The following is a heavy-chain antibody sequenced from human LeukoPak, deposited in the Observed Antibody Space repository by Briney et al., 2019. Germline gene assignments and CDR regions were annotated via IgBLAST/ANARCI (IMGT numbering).Heavy chain of an antibody. V-gene: IGHV4-30-2*01. Sequence: PSETLSLTCTVSGGSISSGGYYWRWVRQPPGKGLEWIGYIYHSGSTYYNPSLKSRVTISVDRSKNQFSLKLSSVTAADTAVYYCARASVVVIDIWGQGTMVTVSS. CDR2: IYHSGST. CDR3: ARASVVVIDI. J-gene: IGHJ3*02. D-gene: IGHD2-21*01. CDR1: GGSISSGGYY.